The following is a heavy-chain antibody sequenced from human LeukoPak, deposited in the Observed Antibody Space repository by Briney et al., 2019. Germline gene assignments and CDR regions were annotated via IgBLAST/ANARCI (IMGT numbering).Heavy chain of an antibody. CDR2: IYSGGST. CDR1: GFTVRSNY. V-gene: IGHV3-53*01. CDR3: ARAHKYQSYYYYYMDV. J-gene: IGHJ6*03. Sequence: GGSLRLSCAASGFTVRSNYMSWVRQAPGKGLEWVAVIYSGGSTYYADSVKGRFTISRDNSKNPLYLQMNSLRAEDTAVYYCARAHKYQSYYYYYMDVWGKGTTVTISS. D-gene: IGHD2/OR15-2a*01.